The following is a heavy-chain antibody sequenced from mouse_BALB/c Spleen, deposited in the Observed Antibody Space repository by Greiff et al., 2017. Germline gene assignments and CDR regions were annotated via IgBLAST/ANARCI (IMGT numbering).Heavy chain of an antibody. J-gene: IGHJ4*01. CDR3: ERSRRVRRYYAMDY. CDR1: GFTFSSFG. CDR2: ISSGSSNI. D-gene: IGHD2-14*01. V-gene: IGHV5-17*02. Sequence: DVKLVESGGGLVQPGGSRKLSCAASGFTFSSFGMHWVRQAPEKGLEWVAYISSGSSNIYYADTVKGRYTISTDNPENTLFLQMTRLRSEDAAMYYCERSRRVRRYYAMDYWGQGTSVTVSS.